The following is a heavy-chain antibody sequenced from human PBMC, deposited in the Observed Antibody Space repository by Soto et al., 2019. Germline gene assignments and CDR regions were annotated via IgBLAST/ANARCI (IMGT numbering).Heavy chain of an antibody. CDR3: ASSGPLYYDFWSGDYGMDV. J-gene: IGHJ6*02. V-gene: IGHV1-69*13. D-gene: IGHD3-3*01. CDR1: GGTFSSYA. Sequence: EASVKVSCKASGGTFSSYAISWVRQAPGQGLEWMGGIIPIFGTANYAQKFQGRVTITADESTSTAYMELSSLRSEDTAVYYCASSGPLYYDFWSGDYGMDVWGQGTTVTVSS. CDR2: IIPIFGTA.